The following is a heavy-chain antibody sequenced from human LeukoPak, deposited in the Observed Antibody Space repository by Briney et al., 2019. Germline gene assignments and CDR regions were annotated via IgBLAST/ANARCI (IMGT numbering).Heavy chain of an antibody. V-gene: IGHV1-2*06. J-gene: IGHJ4*02. CDR1: GYTFTGHY. CDR3: ARDRNRYYYDSSGYYHNY. CDR2: INPNSGGT. D-gene: IGHD3-22*01. Sequence: ASVKVSCKASGYTFTGHYMHWVRQAPGQGLEWMGRINPNSGGTNYAQKFQGRVTMTRDTSISTAYMELSRLRSDDTAVYYCARDRNRYYYDSSGYYHNYWGQGTLVTVSS.